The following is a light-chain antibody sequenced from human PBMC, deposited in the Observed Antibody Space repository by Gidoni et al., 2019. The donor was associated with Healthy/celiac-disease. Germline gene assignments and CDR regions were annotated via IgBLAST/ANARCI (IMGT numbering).Light chain of an antibody. CDR2: EVS. V-gene: IGLV2-14*01. CDR1: SSDVGGYNY. CDR3: SSYTSSSTLV. Sequence: QSALTQPASVSGSPGQPITISCTGTSSDVGGYNYVSCYQQHPGKAPKLMIYEVSNRPSGVSNRFSGSKSGNTSSLTSSGLQAEDEADYYCSSYTSSSTLVFGGGTKLTVL. J-gene: IGLJ3*02.